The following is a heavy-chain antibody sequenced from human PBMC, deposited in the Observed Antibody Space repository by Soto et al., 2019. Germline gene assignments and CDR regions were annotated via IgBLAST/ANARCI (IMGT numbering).Heavy chain of an antibody. CDR3: ARVGSIAARPPFLFDY. CDR2: IKQDGSEK. J-gene: IGHJ4*02. V-gene: IGHV3-7*01. Sequence: GGSLRLSCAASGFTLSSYWMSWVRQAPGKGLEWVANIKQDGSEKYYVDSVKGRFTISRDNAKNSLYLQMNSLRAEDTAVYYCARVGSIAARPPFLFDYWGQGTLVTVSS. CDR1: GFTLSSYW. D-gene: IGHD6-6*01.